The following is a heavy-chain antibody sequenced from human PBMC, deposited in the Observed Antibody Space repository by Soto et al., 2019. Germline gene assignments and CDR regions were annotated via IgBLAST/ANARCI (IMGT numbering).Heavy chain of an antibody. J-gene: IGHJ6*02. CDR1: GGSISSYY. V-gene: IGHV4-59*01. CDR3: ARRGWGAYYYYGMDV. CDR2: IYYSGST. D-gene: IGHD3-16*01. Sequence: QVQLQESGPGLVKPSETLSLTCTVSGGSISSYYWSWIRQPPGKGLEWIGYIYYSGSTNYNPSLKSRVTTSVDPSKNQFSLKLGSVTAADTAVYYCARRGWGAYYYYGMDVWGQGTTVTVSS.